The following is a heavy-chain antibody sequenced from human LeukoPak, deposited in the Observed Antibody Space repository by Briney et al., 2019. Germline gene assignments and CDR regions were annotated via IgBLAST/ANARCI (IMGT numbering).Heavy chain of an antibody. D-gene: IGHD2-2*01. CDR1: RFTFSSFG. Sequence: GGSLRLSCAASRFTFSSFGMHWVRQAPGKGLGWVAVISYDGSNEYYADSVKGRFTISRDNSKNTLYLQMNSLRAADTAVYYCAKSASSYCSGISCLKYYFDYWGQGTLVTVSS. CDR3: AKSASSYCSGISCLKYYFDY. CDR2: ISYDGSNE. V-gene: IGHV3-30*18. J-gene: IGHJ4*02.